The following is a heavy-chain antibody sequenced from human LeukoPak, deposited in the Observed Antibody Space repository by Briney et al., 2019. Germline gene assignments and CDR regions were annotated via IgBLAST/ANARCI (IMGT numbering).Heavy chain of an antibody. Sequence: GGSLRLSCAASRFTFSSYWFHWVRQAPGKGLVWVSRIGNDGSDTIYADSVKGRFTISRDNGENSLYLQMNSLRVEDTAVYYCAREFEYRTSGAGYWGQGTLVTVSS. CDR3: AREFEYRTSGAGY. CDR2: IGNDGSDT. V-gene: IGHV3-74*01. D-gene: IGHD6-6*01. J-gene: IGHJ4*02. CDR1: RFTFSSYW.